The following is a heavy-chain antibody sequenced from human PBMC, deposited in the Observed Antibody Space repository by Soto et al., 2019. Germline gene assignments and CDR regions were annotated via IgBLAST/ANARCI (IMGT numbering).Heavy chain of an antibody. CDR1: GFTFTAYA. V-gene: IGHV3-30*04. CDR3: ARDFRASSGWTRGSLDY. D-gene: IGHD6-19*01. J-gene: IGHJ4*02. CDR2: ISYDGRNI. Sequence: QVKLVESGGSVVQPGRSLRLSCAPSGFTFTAYAFHWVRQAPGKGLEWVSVISYDGRNIYYADSVKGRFTISRDNSKNTLYLQMNSLRAEDTAVYYCARDFRASSGWTRGSLDYWGQGALVTVSS.